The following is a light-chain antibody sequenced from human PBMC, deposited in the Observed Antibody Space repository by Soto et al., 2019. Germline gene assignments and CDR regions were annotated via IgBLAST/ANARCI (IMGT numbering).Light chain of an antibody. Sequence: QSALTQPPSVSGSPGQSVTISCTGTSSDVGSYNRVSWYQQPPGTAPKLMIYEVSNRPSGVPDRFSGSKSGNTASLTISGLQAEDEADYDCSSYTRSSTLVFGGGTPLTVL. CDR2: EVS. J-gene: IGLJ2*01. CDR3: SSYTRSSTLV. V-gene: IGLV2-18*02. CDR1: SSDVGSYNR.